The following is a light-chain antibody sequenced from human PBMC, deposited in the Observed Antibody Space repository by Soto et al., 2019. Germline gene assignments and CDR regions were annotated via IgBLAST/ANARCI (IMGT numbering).Light chain of an antibody. Sequence: DIQMTQSPSTLSASVGDRVTITCRASQSISSWLAWYQQKPGKAPKFLIYDASNLESGVPSRFSGSGSGAEFTLTVSSLQPDDFATYYCQHYNNYAPWTFGQGTTVDIK. CDR1: QSISSW. J-gene: IGKJ1*01. CDR3: QHYNNYAPWT. CDR2: DAS. V-gene: IGKV1-5*01.